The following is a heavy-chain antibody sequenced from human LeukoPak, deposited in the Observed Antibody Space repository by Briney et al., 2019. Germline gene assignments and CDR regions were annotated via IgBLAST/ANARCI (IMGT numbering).Heavy chain of an antibody. CDR2: INHSGSI. V-gene: IGHV4-34*01. J-gene: IGHJ6*02. CDR3: ARGLPRGTMDV. CDR1: GGSFSGYY. Sequence: SETLSLTCAVYGGSFSGYYLNWIRQPPGKGLECIGEINHSGSINYNPSLTSRVTISVDTSNNQFSLKLSSVTAADTAVYYCARGLPRGTMDVWGQGTTVTVSS. D-gene: IGHD3-10*01.